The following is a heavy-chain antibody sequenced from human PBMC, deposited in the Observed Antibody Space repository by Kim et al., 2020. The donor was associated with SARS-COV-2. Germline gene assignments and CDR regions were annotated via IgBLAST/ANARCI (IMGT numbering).Heavy chain of an antibody. J-gene: IGHJ5*02. CDR1: GVTFSDCY. D-gene: IGHD3-10*01. CDR2: ITGSGSNI. Sequence: GGSLRLSCAVSGVTFSDCYMSWIRQAPGKGLEWVSYITGSGSNIYYADSVRGRFTMSRDNANNSLYLQMNTLTTEDTAIYYCVKNYGTGPHPPSWGPGTLVIVPS. V-gene: IGHV3-11*01. CDR3: VKNYGTGPHPPS.